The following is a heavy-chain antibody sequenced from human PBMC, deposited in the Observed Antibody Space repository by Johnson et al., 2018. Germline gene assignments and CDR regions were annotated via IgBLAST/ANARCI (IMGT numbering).Heavy chain of an antibody. D-gene: IGHD3-22*01. V-gene: IGHV4-4*07. CDR3: ARGSLIVDV. CDR1: GSISNYY. CDR2: IFPTGIT. Sequence: QVQLQESGPGLVKSSETLSLTCTFSGSISNYYWSWIRQPAGKGLEWIGRIFPTGITNYNPSLKSRVTMSVDTSKNQYSLKLNSVTAADTAVYYCARGSLIVDVWGQGTTVSVSS. J-gene: IGHJ6*02.